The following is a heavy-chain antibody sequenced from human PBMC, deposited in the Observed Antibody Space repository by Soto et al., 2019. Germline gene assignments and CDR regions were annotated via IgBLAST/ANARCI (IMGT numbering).Heavy chain of an antibody. CDR2: IYYSGST. CDR3: ARQTYSSSWYDEYYFDY. V-gene: IGHV4-31*03. CDR1: GGSISSGGYY. J-gene: IGHJ4*02. D-gene: IGHD6-13*01. Sequence: SETLSLTCTVSGGSISSGGYYWSWIRQHPGKGLEWIGYIYYSGSTYYNPSLKSRVTISVDTSKNQFSLKLSSVTAADTAVYYCARQTYSSSWYDEYYFDYWGQGTLVTVSS.